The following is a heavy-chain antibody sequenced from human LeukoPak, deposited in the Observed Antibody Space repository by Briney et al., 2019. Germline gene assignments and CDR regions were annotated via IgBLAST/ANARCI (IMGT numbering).Heavy chain of an antibody. D-gene: IGHD3-3*01. CDR2: IYTSGST. Sequence: PSETLSLTCTVSGGSISSYYWSWIRQPAGKGLEWIGRIYTSGSTNYNPSLKSRVTMSVDTSKNQFSLKLSSVTAADTAVYYCARDVPYYDFWSGSYTRGAFDIWGQGTMVTVSS. CDR3: ARDVPYYDFWSGSYTRGAFDI. J-gene: IGHJ3*02. CDR1: GGSISSYY. V-gene: IGHV4-4*07.